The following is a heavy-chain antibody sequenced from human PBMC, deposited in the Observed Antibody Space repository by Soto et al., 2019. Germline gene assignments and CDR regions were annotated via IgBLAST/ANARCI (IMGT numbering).Heavy chain of an antibody. CDR1: GYTFTSYV. D-gene: IGHD6-25*01. CDR2: INAGNGNT. CDR3: ARVAASEKIPAGYYYYMDV. Sequence: ALVKVSCKASGYTFTSYVMHWVRQAPGQRLEWMGWINAGNGNTKYSQKFQGRVTITRDTSASTAYMELSSLRSEDTAVYYCARVAASEKIPAGYYYYMDVWGKGTTVTVS. V-gene: IGHV1-3*01. J-gene: IGHJ6*03.